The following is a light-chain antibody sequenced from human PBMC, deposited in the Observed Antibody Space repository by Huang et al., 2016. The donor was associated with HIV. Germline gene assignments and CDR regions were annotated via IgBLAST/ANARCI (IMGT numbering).Light chain of an antibody. J-gene: IGKJ4*01. V-gene: IGKV1-39*01. CDR3: QQSYFTPLT. CDR1: QPITTD. CDR2: GAS. Sequence: DIQMTQSPSSLSASVGDRVTITCLASQPITTDLSWYQQKPGKAPKLLIYGASRLHSGVPSRFSGSGSETDFTLTISSLQPEDFATYYCQQSYFTPLTFGGGTRLEIK.